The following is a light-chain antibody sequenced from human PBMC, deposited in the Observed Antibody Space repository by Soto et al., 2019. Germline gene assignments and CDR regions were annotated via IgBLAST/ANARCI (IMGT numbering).Light chain of an antibody. J-gene: IGKJ1*01. Sequence: EIVLTQSPGTLSLSPGERATLSCRASQRVSSTYLAWYQQKPGQAPRLLIYGASSRATGIPDRFTGSGSGTDFSLTISRLEPEDFAVYYCQQYGSSPQTFDQGTKVEIK. CDR2: GAS. CDR1: QRVSSTY. CDR3: QQYGSSPQT. V-gene: IGKV3-20*01.